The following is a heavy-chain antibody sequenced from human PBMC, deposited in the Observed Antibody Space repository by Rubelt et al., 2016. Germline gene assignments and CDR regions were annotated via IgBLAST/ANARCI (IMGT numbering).Heavy chain of an antibody. CDR3: ARLSTAMLFDP. CDR1: GGSISSSSYY. J-gene: IGHJ5*02. Sequence: QLQLQESGPGLVKPSETLSLTCTVSGGSISSSSYYWGWIRQPPGKGLEWIGSIYYSGSTYYNPSLKSRVTISVDKSKNQFSLTLSSVTAADTAVYYCARLSTAMLFDPWGQGTLVTVSS. CDR2: IYYSGST. V-gene: IGHV4-39*07. D-gene: IGHD5-18*01.